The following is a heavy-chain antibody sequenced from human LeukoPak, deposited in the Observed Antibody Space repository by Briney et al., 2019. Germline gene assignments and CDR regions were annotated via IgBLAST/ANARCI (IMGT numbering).Heavy chain of an antibody. Sequence: GASVKVSCKASGYTFTGYYMHWARQAPGQGLEWMGWINPNSGGTNYAQKFQGRVTMTRDTSISTAYMELSRLRSDDTAVYYCARFSSRTLRGWIDYWGQGTLVTVSS. D-gene: IGHD2/OR15-2a*01. V-gene: IGHV1-2*02. CDR2: INPNSGGT. J-gene: IGHJ4*02. CDR3: ARFSSRTLRGWIDY. CDR1: GYTFTGYY.